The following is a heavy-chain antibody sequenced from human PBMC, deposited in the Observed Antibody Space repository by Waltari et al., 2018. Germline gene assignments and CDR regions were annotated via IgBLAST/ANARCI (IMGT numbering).Heavy chain of an antibody. J-gene: IGHJ6*02. D-gene: IGHD3-16*01. CDR3: ARDLRESRTHHSYYYGMDV. V-gene: IGHV3-11*01. CDR1: GFSFGDFY. CDR2: IGTSGYPI. Sequence: QEHLVESGGGLVKPGGSLRLSCEASGFSFGDFYMSWIRQAPGKGLEWVSYIGTSGYPISYADSVRCRFTISRDNAKNSLFLQMNSLRAEDTAVYYCARDLRESRTHHSYYYGMDVWGQGTSVTVSS.